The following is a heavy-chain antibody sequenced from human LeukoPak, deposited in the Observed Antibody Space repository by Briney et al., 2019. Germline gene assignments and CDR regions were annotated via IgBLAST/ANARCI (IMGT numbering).Heavy chain of an antibody. D-gene: IGHD3-10*01. V-gene: IGHV3-53*01. CDR2: IYADGTT. Sequence: GRSLRLSCAASGYSVTNNYMTWIRQPPGKGLDWVAHIYADGTTFYRDSAKGRFTLSRDNSQNKLFLQMNSLRADDTAVYYCVRGTSGYFDLWGRGALVTVSS. CDR1: GYSVTNNY. CDR3: VRGTSGYFDL. J-gene: IGHJ2*01.